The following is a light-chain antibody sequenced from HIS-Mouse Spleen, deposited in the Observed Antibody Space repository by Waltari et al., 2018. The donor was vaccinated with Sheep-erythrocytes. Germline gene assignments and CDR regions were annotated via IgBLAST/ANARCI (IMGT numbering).Light chain of an antibody. Sequence: QSALTQPPSASGSPGQSVTISCTGTSSDVGGYNYVSWYQQHPGKAPKLMIYAVSKRPSGFPDRFSGSKSGNTASLTVSGLQAEDEADYYCSSYAGSNNRVFGTGTKVTVL. CDR2: AVS. V-gene: IGLV2-8*01. CDR1: SSDVGGYNY. J-gene: IGLJ1*01. CDR3: SSYAGSNNRV.